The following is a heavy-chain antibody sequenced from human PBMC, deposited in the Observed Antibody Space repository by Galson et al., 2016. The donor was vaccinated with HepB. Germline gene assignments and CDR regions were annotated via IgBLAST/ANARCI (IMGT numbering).Heavy chain of an antibody. J-gene: IGHJ6*04. D-gene: IGHD1-26*01. Sequence: LSCAASGFTVSSSAMSWVRQAPGKGLEVVSSISRSGDSTDYADSVKGRFTISRDNSKNTLSLQMNSLRAEDTAVYYCVQGSTAPAVWGKGTTVTVSS. CDR1: GFTVSSSA. CDR2: ISRSGDST. CDR3: VQGSTAPAV. V-gene: IGHV3-23*01.